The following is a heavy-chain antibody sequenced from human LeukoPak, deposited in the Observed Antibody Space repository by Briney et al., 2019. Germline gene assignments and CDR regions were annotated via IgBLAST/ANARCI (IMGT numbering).Heavy chain of an antibody. Sequence: GGSLRLSCAASGFTFDDYGMSWVRQAPGKGLEWVSGINWNGGSTGYADSVKGRSTISRDNAKNSLYLQMNSLRAEDTALYYFATPPTHLGWYFDLCGRGTLITVAS. V-gene: IGHV3-20*04. CDR2: INWNGGST. CDR1: GFTFDDYG. J-gene: IGHJ2*01. CDR3: ATPPTHLGWYFDL. D-gene: IGHD7-27*01.